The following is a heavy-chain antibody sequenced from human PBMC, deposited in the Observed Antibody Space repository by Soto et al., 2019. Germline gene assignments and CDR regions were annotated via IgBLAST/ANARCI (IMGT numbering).Heavy chain of an antibody. V-gene: IGHV3-30-3*01. CDR2: ISYDGSNK. Sequence: QVQLVESGGGVVQPGRSLRLSCAASGFTFSSYAMHWVRQAPGKGLEWVAVISYDGSNKYYADSVKGRFTISRDNSKNTLYLQMNSLRAEDTAVYYCARTGCGGDCSAPYYFDYWGQGTLVTVSS. CDR3: ARTGCGGDCSAPYYFDY. D-gene: IGHD2-21*02. J-gene: IGHJ4*02. CDR1: GFTFSSYA.